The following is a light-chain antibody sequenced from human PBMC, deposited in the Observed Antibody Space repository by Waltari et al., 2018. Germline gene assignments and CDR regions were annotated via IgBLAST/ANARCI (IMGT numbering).Light chain of an antibody. CDR3: QTWGTGIQV. Sequence: QLVLTQSPSASASLGASVNLTYTLSSGHSSYAIAWHQQQPEKGPRFLMKVNSDGSHSKGDGIPDRFSGSSSGAERYLTISGLQSEDEADYYCQTWGTGIQVFGGGTKLTV. CDR2: VNSDGSH. J-gene: IGLJ3*02. CDR1: SGHSSYA. V-gene: IGLV4-69*01.